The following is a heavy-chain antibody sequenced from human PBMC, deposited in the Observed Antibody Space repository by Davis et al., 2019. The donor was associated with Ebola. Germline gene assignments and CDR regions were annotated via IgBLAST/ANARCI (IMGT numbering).Heavy chain of an antibody. CDR2: INHSGST. CDR1: GGSFSGYY. CDR3: ARGLYPVWFDP. V-gene: IGHV4-34*01. Sequence: SQTLSLTCAVYGGSFSGYYWSWIRQPPGKGLEWIGEINHSGSTNYNPSLKSRVTISVDTSKNQFSLKLSSVTAADTAVYYCARGLYPVWFDPWGQGTLVTVSS. J-gene: IGHJ5*02.